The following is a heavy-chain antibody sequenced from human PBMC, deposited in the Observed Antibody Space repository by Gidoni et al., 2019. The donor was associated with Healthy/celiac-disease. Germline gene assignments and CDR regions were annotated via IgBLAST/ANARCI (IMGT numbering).Heavy chain of an antibody. J-gene: IGHJ5*02. CDR3: ARGLSYDFWSGSSPYNWFDP. Sequence: QVQLQQWAAGLLKPPATLSPTCAVYGGSFSCYFWSWIRQPPGKGLEWIGDINHSGSTNYNPSLKSRGTISVDTSKNQFSLKMSSVTAADAAVYYCARGLSYDFWSGSSPYNWFDPWGQGTLVTVSS. D-gene: IGHD3-3*01. V-gene: IGHV4-34*01. CDR1: GGSFSCYF. CDR2: INHSGST.